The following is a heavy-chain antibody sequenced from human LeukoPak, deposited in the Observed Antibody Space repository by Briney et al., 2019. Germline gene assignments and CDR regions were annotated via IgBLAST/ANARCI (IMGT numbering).Heavy chain of an antibody. CDR2: IYYSGST. J-gene: IGHJ6*03. Sequence: KPSETLSLTCTVSGGSISSSSYYWGWIRQPPGKGLEWIGSIYYSGSTYYNPSLKSRVTISVDTSKNQFSLKLSSVTAADTAVYYCARAATTVTNLPRPVYYYYMDVWGKGTTVTVSS. CDR3: ARAATTVTNLPRPVYYYYMDV. V-gene: IGHV4-39*01. D-gene: IGHD4-17*01. CDR1: GGSISSSSYY.